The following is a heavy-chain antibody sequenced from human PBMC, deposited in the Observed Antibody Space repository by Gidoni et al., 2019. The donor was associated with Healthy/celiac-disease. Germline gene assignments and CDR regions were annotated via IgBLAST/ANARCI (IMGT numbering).Heavy chain of an antibody. J-gene: IGHJ4*02. CDR1: GGSFSGYY. D-gene: IGHD5-12*01. V-gene: IGHV4-34*01. CDR3: ARAGIVATMGYYFDY. CDR2: INHSGSP. Sequence: QVQLQQWGAGLLKPSETLSLTCAVYGGSFSGYYWSWTRQPPGKGLEWIGEINHSGSPNYNPSLKSRVTISVDTSKNQFSLKLSSVTAADTAVYYCARAGIVATMGYYFDYWGQGTLVTVSS.